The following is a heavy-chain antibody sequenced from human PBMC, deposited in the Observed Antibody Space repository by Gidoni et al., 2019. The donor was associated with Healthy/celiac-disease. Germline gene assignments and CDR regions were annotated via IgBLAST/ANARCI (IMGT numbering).Heavy chain of an antibody. D-gene: IGHD3-3*01. Sequence: QVQLQQWGAGLLKPSETLSLTCAVYGGSFSCYYWIWIRQPPGKGLEWIGEINHSGSTNYNPSLKNRVTISVDTSKNQCSLKLSSVTAADTAVYYCARAAYYDFWSGYYSDNWFDPWGQGTLVTVAS. CDR2: INHSGST. CDR1: GGSFSCYY. V-gene: IGHV4-34*01. CDR3: ARAAYYDFWSGYYSDNWFDP. J-gene: IGHJ5*02.